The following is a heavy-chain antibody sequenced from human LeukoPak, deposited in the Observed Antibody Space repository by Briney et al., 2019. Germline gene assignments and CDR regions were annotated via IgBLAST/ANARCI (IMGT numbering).Heavy chain of an antibody. V-gene: IGHV3-30*03. CDR3: VRPMTTTRNFEH. D-gene: IGHD1-1*01. J-gene: IGHJ4*02. Sequence: GGSLRPSCAASGFTFSSQPMHWVRQTPGKGLEWVALISFDGKNKFYGDSVIGRFTISRDNTKNTLFLQMNSLRAEDMGVYYCVRPMTTTRNFEHWGQGTLVIVSS. CDR2: ISFDGKNK. CDR1: GFTFSSQP.